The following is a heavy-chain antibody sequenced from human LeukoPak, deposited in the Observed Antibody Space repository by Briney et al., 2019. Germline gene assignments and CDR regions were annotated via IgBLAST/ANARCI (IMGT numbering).Heavy chain of an antibody. CDR1: GGTFSSYT. V-gene: IGHV1-69*02. CDR3: ASLSSSLLGYYYYGMDV. Sequence: SVEVSCKASGGTFSSYTISWVRQAPGQGLEWMGRIIPILGIANYAQKFQGRVTITADKSTSTAYMELSSLRSEDTAVYYCASLSSSLLGYYYYGMDVWGQGTTVTVSS. J-gene: IGHJ6*02. D-gene: IGHD6-13*01. CDR2: IIPILGIA.